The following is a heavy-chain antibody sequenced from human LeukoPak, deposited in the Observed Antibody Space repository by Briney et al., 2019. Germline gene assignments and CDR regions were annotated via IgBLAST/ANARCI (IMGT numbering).Heavy chain of an antibody. V-gene: IGHV3-53*01. Sequence: GGSLRLSCAASGFTVSSNYMSWVRQAPGKGLEWVSVIYSGGSTYYADSVKGRFTISRDNSKNTLYLQMNSLRAEDTAVYYCARDSSSSDYYYMDVWGKGTTVTVSS. J-gene: IGHJ6*03. D-gene: IGHD6-6*01. CDR2: IYSGGST. CDR3: ARDSSSSDYYYMDV. CDR1: GFTVSSNY.